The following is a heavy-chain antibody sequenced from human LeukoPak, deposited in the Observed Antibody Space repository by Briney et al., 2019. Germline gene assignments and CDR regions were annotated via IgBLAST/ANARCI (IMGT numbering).Heavy chain of an antibody. D-gene: IGHD2/OR15-2a*01. CDR2: INPNSGGT. Sequence: GASVKVSFKASGYTFTGYYMHWVRQAPGQGLEWMGRINPNSGGTNYAQKFQGRVTMTRDTSISTAYMELSRLRSDDTAVYYCAVLRTYYFDYWGQGTLVTVSS. CDR3: AVLRTYYFDY. CDR1: GYTFTGYY. J-gene: IGHJ4*02. V-gene: IGHV1-2*06.